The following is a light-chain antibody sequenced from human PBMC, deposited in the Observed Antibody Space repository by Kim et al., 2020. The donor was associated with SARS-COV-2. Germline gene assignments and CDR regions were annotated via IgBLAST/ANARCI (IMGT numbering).Light chain of an antibody. CDR2: GAS. CDR3: QQYNNWPWT. Sequence: ETVMMQAPATLSVSPGERATLSCRASQRVTSKLAWYQQRPGQAPRLLIYGASTRATGIPARFSGSGSGTEFTLSISSLQSEDSAVYYCQQYNNWPWTFGQGTKVDIK. V-gene: IGKV3-15*01. J-gene: IGKJ1*01. CDR1: QRVTSK.